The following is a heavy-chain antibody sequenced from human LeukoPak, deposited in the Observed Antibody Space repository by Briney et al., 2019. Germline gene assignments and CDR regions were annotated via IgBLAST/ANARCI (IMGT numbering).Heavy chain of an antibody. CDR1: GGTFSSYA. D-gene: IGHD4-17*01. CDR2: IIPIFGTA. V-gene: IGHV1-69*13. CDR3: ASTTVTTDSYYYYYGMDV. Sequence: SVKVSCKASGGTFSSYAISWVRQAPGQGLEWMGGIIPIFGTANYAQKFQGRVTITADESTSTAYMELSSLRSEDTAVYYCASTTVTTDSYYYYYGMDVWGQGTTATVSS. J-gene: IGHJ6*02.